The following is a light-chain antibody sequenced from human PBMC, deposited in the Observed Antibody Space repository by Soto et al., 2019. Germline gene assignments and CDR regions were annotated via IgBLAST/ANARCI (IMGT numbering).Light chain of an antibody. V-gene: IGKV1-8*01. CDR2: AAS. J-gene: IGKJ1*01. Sequence: AIRMTQSPSALSASTGDRVNSTCRASQGISSYLAWYQQKPGKAPKLLIYAASTLQSGVPSRFSGSGSGTDFTLTISCLQSEDFATYYCQQYYSYPPTFGQGTKVDIK. CDR3: QQYYSYPPT. CDR1: QGISSY.